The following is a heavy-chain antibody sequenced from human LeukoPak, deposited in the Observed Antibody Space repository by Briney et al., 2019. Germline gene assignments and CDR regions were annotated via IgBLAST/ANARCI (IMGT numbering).Heavy chain of an antibody. CDR3: VRVIAD. J-gene: IGHJ4*02. CDR2: IYSGGST. CDR1: GFTVSSNY. V-gene: IGHV3-66*01. D-gene: IGHD6-13*01. Sequence: PGGSLRLSCAASGFTVSSNYMSWVRQAPGKGLEWISVIYSGGSTFYADSVKGRFTISRDTSDNTLYLQMNSLRAEDTAVYFCVRVIADWGQGTLVTVSS.